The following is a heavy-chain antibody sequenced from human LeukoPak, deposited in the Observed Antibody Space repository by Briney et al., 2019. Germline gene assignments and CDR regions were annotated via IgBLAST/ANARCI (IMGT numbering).Heavy chain of an antibody. V-gene: IGHV3-21*01. D-gene: IGHD4-11*01. CDR1: GFTFSSYS. CDR3: ARDAVTTSDY. J-gene: IGHJ4*02. Sequence: GSLRLSRAASGFTFSSYSMHWVRQAPGKGLEWVSSISSSSSYIYYADSVKGRFTISRDNAKNSLYLQMNSQRAEDTAVYYCARDAVTTSDYWGQGTLITVSS. CDR2: ISSSSSYI.